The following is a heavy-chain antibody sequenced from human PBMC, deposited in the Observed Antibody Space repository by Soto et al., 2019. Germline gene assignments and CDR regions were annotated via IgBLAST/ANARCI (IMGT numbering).Heavy chain of an antibody. Sequence: QVQLVQSGAEVKKPGSSVTVSCKASGGTFSSYTISWARQAPGQGLEWMGGISPIFGTANYAQKFQGRVTITADESTSTAYMEWSSLRSEYTAVYSCARGNHRWLQLWYFELWVRGTLVTVSS. CDR1: GGTFSSYT. CDR3: ARGNHRWLQLWYFEL. V-gene: IGHV1-69*12. D-gene: IGHD5-12*01. CDR2: ISPIFGTA. J-gene: IGHJ2*01.